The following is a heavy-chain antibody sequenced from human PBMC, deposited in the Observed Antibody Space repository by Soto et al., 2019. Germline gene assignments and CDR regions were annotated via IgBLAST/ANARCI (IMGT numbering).Heavy chain of an antibody. J-gene: IGHJ4*02. D-gene: IGHD1-26*01. CDR1: GFSLTTTGVG. V-gene: IGHV2-5*01. CDR2: IYWNDDK. CDR3: ARRPTGRFYGDYFDY. Sequence: GSGPTVVNPTQTLTLTCSFSGFSLTTTGVGVGWIRQPPGKAPEWLALIYWNDDKRYSPALKSRLTITKDTSKNQVALILTNMDPVNTATYYCARRPTGRFYGDYFDYWGQGALVTVSS.